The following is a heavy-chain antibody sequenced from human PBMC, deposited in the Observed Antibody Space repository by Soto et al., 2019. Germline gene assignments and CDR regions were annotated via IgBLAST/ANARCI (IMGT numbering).Heavy chain of an antibody. CDR1: RVAFSNFI. D-gene: IGHD1-26*01. J-gene: IGHJ6*02. Sequence: QAQLEQSGGEVKKPGSSVKVSCKASRVAFSNFIVTWVRQSPGLGLEWVGGIIPIFGTANYAQKFQGRVTMTAVEATSTSYIEVNNLRSADTAVYYCAKVRYRTPMGYYYGMDVLVQRTTVTVSS. V-gene: IGHV1-69*01. CDR2: IIPIFGTA. CDR3: AKVRYRTPMGYYYGMDV.